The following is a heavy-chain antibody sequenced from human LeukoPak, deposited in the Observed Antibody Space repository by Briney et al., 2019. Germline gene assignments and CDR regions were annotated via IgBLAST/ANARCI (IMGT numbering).Heavy chain of an antibody. J-gene: IGHJ4*02. D-gene: IGHD2-2*02. Sequence: SETLSLTCTVSGGSISSGSYYWSWIRQHAGKGLEWIGRVYTSGSTNYNPSLKSRVTISVATSKNQFSLKLSSVTAADTAVYYCARAEWRYCSSTSCYIFDYWGQGTLVTVSS. CDR1: GGSISSGSYY. V-gene: IGHV4-61*02. CDR3: ARAEWRYCSSTSCYIFDY. CDR2: VYTSGST.